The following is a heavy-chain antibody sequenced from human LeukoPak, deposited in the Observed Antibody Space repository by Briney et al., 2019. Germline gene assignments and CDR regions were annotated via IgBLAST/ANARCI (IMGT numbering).Heavy chain of an antibody. CDR1: GGSISSYY. Sequence: PSETLSLTCTVSGGSISSYYWSWIRQPPGKGLEWIGYIYYSGSTNYNPSLKSRVTISVDTSKNQFSLKLSSVTAADTAVYYCARDSKVLSGIVQYFDYWGQGTLVTVSS. D-gene: IGHD3-10*01. J-gene: IGHJ4*02. V-gene: IGHV4-59*12. CDR2: IYYSGST. CDR3: ARDSKVLSGIVQYFDY.